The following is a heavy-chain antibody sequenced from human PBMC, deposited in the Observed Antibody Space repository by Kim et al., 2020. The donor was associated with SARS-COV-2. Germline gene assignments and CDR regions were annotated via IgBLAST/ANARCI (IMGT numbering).Heavy chain of an antibody. V-gene: IGHV4-39*07. CDR2: IYYSGST. J-gene: IGHJ4*02. D-gene: IGHD3-10*01. CDR3: ARGEYYYGSGSYYKWDY. Sequence: SETLSLTCTVSGGSISSSSYYWGWIRQPPGKGLEWIGSIYYSGSTYYNPSLKSRVTISVDTSKNQFSLKLSSVTAADTAVYYCARGEYYYGSGSYYKWDYWGQGTLVTVSS. CDR1: GGSISSSSYY.